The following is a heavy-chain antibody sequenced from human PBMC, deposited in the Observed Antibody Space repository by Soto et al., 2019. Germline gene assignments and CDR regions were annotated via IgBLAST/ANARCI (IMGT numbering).Heavy chain of an antibody. J-gene: IGHJ6*02. Sequence: EVQLVESGGGLVQPGGSLRLSCTASGFTFSTYWMGWVRQAPGKGLEWVANIKQDGSEKYCVDSVKGRVTISRDNAKNSLYLQMNSLRVEDTAVYYCARGPAAAKYFYYGLDLWGQGTTVTVSS. CDR1: GFTFSTYW. CDR2: IKQDGSEK. CDR3: ARGPAAAKYFYYGLDL. V-gene: IGHV3-7*05. D-gene: IGHD6-13*01.